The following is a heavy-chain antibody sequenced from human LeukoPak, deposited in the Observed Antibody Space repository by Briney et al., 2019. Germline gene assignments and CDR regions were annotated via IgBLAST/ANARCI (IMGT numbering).Heavy chain of an antibody. V-gene: IGHV3-21*01. CDR3: ARDPMIVYYFDY. CDR2: ISSSSSYI. D-gene: IGHD3-22*01. CDR1: GFTFSSYS. J-gene: IGHJ4*02. Sequence: GGSLRLSCAASGFTFSSYSMNWVRQAPGKGLEWVSSISSSSSYIYYADSVKGRFTISRDNSRNTLYLQMNSLRAEDTAVYYCARDPMIVYYFDYWGQGTLVTVSS.